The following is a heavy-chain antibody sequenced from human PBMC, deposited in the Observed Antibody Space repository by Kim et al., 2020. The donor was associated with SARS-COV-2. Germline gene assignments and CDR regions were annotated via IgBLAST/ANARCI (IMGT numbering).Heavy chain of an antibody. CDR2: IAVGSGNT. CDR1: GFTFTSSA. Sequence: SVKVSCKASGFTFTSSAVQWVRQARGQRLAWIGWIAVGSGNTNYAQKFQERVTITRDMSTSTAYMELSSLRSEDTAVYYCAADIISGYAFDYWGQGTLVTVSS. D-gene: IGHD5-12*01. J-gene: IGHJ4*02. CDR3: AADIISGYAFDY. V-gene: IGHV1-58*01.